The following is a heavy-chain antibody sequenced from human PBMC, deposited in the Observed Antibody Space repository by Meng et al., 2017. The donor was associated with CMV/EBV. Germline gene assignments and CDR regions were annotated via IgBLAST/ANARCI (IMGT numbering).Heavy chain of an antibody. CDR3: AKGTSSWYGGGDY. J-gene: IGHJ4*02. CDR2: ISWDGGST. V-gene: IGHV3-43*01. D-gene: IGHD6-13*01. Sequence: ASGFTFDDYTMHCVRQAPGKGLECVSLISWDGGSTYYADSVKGRFTISRDNSKNSLYLQMNSLRTEDTALYYCAKGTSSWYGGGDYWGQGTLVTVSS. CDR1: GFTFDDYT.